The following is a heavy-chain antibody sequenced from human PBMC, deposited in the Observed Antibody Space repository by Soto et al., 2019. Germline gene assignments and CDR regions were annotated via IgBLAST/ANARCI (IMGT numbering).Heavy chain of an antibody. CDR3: ARGGGIAARPYYYYYMDV. CDR2: INPNSGGT. Sequence: EASVKVSCKASGYTFTGYYMHWVRQAPGQGLEWMGWINPNSGGTNYAQKFQGWVTMTRDTSISTAYMELSRLRSDDTAVYYCARGGGIAARPYYYYYMDVWGKGTTVTVSS. V-gene: IGHV1-2*04. D-gene: IGHD6-6*01. J-gene: IGHJ6*03. CDR1: GYTFTGYY.